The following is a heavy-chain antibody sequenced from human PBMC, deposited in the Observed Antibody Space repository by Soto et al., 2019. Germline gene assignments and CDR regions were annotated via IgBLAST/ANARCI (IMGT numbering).Heavy chain of an antibody. D-gene: IGHD5-18*01. Sequence: GESLKISCKGSGYSFTSYWISWVRQMPGKGLEWMGRIDPSDSYTNYSPSFQGHVTISADKSISTAYLQWSSLKASDTAMYYCARHPPLNVDTAMVKVRREYYFDYWGQGTLVTVSS. J-gene: IGHJ4*02. CDR3: ARHPPLNVDTAMVKVRREYYFDY. CDR2: IDPSDSYT. V-gene: IGHV5-10-1*01. CDR1: GYSFTSYW.